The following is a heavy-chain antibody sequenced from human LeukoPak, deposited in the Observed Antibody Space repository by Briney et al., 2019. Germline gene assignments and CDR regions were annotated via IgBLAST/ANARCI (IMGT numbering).Heavy chain of an antibody. Sequence: PGRSLRLSCAASGFTFSSYGMHWVRQAPGKGLEWVAFIQYDGSNKFHTDSVKGRFTISRDNSKNTLFLQMNSLRAEDTAVYYCAKPGGRVGESLNGIDYWGQGTLVTVS. CDR2: IQYDGSNK. J-gene: IGHJ4*02. CDR3: AKPGGRVGESLNGIDY. CDR1: GFTFSSYG. V-gene: IGHV3-30*02. D-gene: IGHD3-10*01.